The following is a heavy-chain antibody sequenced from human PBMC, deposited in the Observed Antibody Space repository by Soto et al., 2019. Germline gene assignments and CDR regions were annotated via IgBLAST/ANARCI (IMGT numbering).Heavy chain of an antibody. CDR1: GYSFTGDW. CDR2: IYPGDSET. Sequence: PGESLKISCKGSGYSFTGDWIGWVRQMPGKGLEWMGIIYPGDSETRYSPSFEGQVTISADKSTSTAYLQWSSLKASDTAMYYCARLGTMAEPDGWGQGTLVTVSS. J-gene: IGHJ4*02. V-gene: IGHV5-51*01. CDR3: ARLGTMAEPDG. D-gene: IGHD1-7*01.